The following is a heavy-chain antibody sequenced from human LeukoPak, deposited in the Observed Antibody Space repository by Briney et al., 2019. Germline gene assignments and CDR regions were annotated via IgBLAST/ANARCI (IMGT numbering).Heavy chain of an antibody. Sequence: SETLSLTCTVSGGSISTISYYWGWIRQPPGKGLEWIGSIYYSGSTYYNPSLKSRVTISVDTSKNQFSLKLSSVTAADTAVYYCASEPSLRGTMVRGVIITRSNWFDPWGQGTLVTVSS. J-gene: IGHJ5*02. D-gene: IGHD3-10*01. V-gene: IGHV4-39*01. CDR3: ASEPSLRGTMVRGVIITRSNWFDP. CDR1: GGSISTISYY. CDR2: IYYSGST.